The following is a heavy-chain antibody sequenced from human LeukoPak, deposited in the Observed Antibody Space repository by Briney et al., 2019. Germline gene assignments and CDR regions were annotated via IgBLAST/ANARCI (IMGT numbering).Heavy chain of an antibody. D-gene: IGHD5-18*01. CDR1: GYNFTSYY. V-gene: IGHV1-46*01. Sequence: PSLKVSSKASGYNFTSYYMRWVRQAPGQGLEWMGIINPSAASTSYAQKFHGSVTMTRDTSTSTVYMELSSLRSEDTAVYYCARGGSSYGHFDYWGQGTLVTVSS. CDR3: ARGGSSYGHFDY. CDR2: INPSAAST. J-gene: IGHJ4*02.